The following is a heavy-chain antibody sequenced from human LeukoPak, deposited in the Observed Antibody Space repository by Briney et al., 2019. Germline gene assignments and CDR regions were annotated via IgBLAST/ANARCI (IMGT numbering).Heavy chain of an antibody. CDR1: GFTFSSYD. CDR3: ARGGYDFWSGYFSYYYYGMDV. Sequence: GGSLRLSCAASGFTFSSYDMHWVRQATGKVLEWVSAIGTAGDTYYPGSVKGRFTISRENAKNSLYLQMNSLSAGDTAVYYCARGGYDFWSGYFSYYYYGMDVWGQGTTVTVSS. D-gene: IGHD3-3*01. V-gene: IGHV3-13*01. J-gene: IGHJ6*02. CDR2: IGTAGDT.